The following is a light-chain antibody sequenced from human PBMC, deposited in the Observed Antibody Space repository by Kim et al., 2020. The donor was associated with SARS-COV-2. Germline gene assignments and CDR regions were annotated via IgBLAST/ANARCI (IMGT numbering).Light chain of an antibody. Sequence: QSVLTQPASVSGSPGQSITISCTGTSSDVGGYNYVSWYQQHPGKAPKLMIYEVSNRPSGVSNRFSGSKSGNTASLTISGLQAEDEADYYCTSYLSSSSTPVVFGGGTQLTVL. CDR2: EVS. CDR3: TSYLSSSSTPVV. CDR1: SSDVGGYNY. V-gene: IGLV2-14*01. J-gene: IGLJ2*01.